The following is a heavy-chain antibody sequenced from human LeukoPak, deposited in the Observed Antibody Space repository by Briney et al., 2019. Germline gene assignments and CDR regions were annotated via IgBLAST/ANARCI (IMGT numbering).Heavy chain of an antibody. CDR3: AARYNWNDGFDY. Sequence: GGSLRLSCAASGFTVSSVYMSWVRQAPGKGLEWVSIIYSDGSTFYTDSVKGRFTISRDNSKNTLYLQMNSLRGEDTAVYYCAARYNWNDGFDYWGQGTLVTVSS. V-gene: IGHV3-66*01. CDR2: IYSDGST. CDR1: GFTVSSVY. D-gene: IGHD1-20*01. J-gene: IGHJ4*02.